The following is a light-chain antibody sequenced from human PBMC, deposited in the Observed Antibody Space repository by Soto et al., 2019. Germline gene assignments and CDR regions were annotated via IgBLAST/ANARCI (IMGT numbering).Light chain of an antibody. V-gene: IGKV1-5*01. Sequence: IQMTQSPSTLSAAVGDRVTITCRASQTIRVNLAWFQQKPGKAPKLLIHDASSLESGVPSRFSASGSGTEFTLTISSLQPDDFATYYCQQYDTYWTFGQGTKVEI. J-gene: IGKJ1*01. CDR3: QQYDTYWT. CDR2: DAS. CDR1: QTIRVN.